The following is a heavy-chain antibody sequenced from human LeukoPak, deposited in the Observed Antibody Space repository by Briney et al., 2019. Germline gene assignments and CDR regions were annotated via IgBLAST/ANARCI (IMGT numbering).Heavy chain of an antibody. Sequence: GGSLRLSCAASGFTFSDYYMSWIRQAPGKGLEWVSYISSSGSTIYYAYSVKVRFTISRDNAKNSLFLQMNSLRAEDAAVYYCARDLGYCSGGSCYPYGMDVWGQGTTVTVSS. V-gene: IGHV3-11*01. D-gene: IGHD2-15*01. CDR1: GFTFSDYY. CDR2: ISSSGSTI. CDR3: ARDLGYCSGGSCYPYGMDV. J-gene: IGHJ6*02.